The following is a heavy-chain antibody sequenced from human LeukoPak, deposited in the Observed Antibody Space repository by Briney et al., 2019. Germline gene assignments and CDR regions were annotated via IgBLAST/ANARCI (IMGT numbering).Heavy chain of an antibody. Sequence: KPGGSLRLSCAASGFTFSIYALDWVRQAPGKGLEWVSAISGSGGFTYYADSVKGRFTISRDNSKNTLYLQMNSLRAEDTAVYYCAKEAGGIAVAGLAYWGQGSLVTVSS. CDR3: AKEAGGIAVAGLAY. CDR1: GFTFSIYA. D-gene: IGHD6-19*01. CDR2: ISGSGGFT. J-gene: IGHJ4*02. V-gene: IGHV3-23*01.